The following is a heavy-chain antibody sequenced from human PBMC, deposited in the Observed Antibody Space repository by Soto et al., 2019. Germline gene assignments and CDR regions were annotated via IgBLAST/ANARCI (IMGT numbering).Heavy chain of an antibody. V-gene: IGHV3-23*01. CDR2: ISGRGGST. D-gene: IGHD6-19*01. Sequence: GGVLRRSRGASGFTFSSSALSWVPQGPGKGLPWVSIISGRGGSTDYADSVKGRFNISRDNSNKTLYLQMNSLRAEDTALYYCPTLYSSALYFFDHSGQGTLVPVSS. CDR1: GFTFSSSA. CDR3: PTLYSSALYFFDH. J-gene: IGHJ4*02.